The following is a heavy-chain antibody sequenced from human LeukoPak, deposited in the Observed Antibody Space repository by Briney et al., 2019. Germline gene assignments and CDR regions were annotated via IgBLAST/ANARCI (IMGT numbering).Heavy chain of an antibody. CDR3: ASYYGDYSRYYYYMDV. CDR1: GGTFSSYA. D-gene: IGHD4-17*01. Sequence: SVKVSCKASGGTFSSYAISWVRQAPGQGLEWMGGIIPIFGTANYAQKFQGRVTITADKSTSTAYMELSSLRSEDTAVYYCASYYGDYSRYYYYMDVWGKGTTVTVSS. CDR2: IIPIFGTA. V-gene: IGHV1-69*06. J-gene: IGHJ6*03.